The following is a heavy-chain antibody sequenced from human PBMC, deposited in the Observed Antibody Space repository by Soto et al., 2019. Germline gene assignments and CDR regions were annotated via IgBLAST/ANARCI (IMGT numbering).Heavy chain of an antibody. V-gene: IGHV1-8*01. Sequence: ASVKVSCKASGYTFITYDINWVRQATGQGLEWMGWMNPSNGNAGYGQKFQGRLTITRNTSISTAYMELSRLRSDDTAVYFCAGRKARSCPSYFGSWGQGSL. CDR1: GYTFITYD. CDR2: MNPSNGNA. J-gene: IGHJ4*02. CDR3: AGRKARSCPSYFGS.